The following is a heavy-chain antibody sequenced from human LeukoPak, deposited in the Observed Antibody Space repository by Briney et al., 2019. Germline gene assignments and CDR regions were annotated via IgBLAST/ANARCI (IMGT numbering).Heavy chain of an antibody. D-gene: IGHD6-19*01. V-gene: IGHV4-39*07. CDR2: IYYSGST. CDR1: GGSISSSSYY. J-gene: IGHJ5*02. CDR3: ARQGIAVAGTGWDWFDP. Sequence: PSETLSLTCTVSGGSISSSSYYWGWGRQPPGKGLEWVGSIYYSGSTYYNPSPKSRVTISVDTSKNQFSLKLSSVTAADTAVYYCARQGIAVAGTGWDWFDPWGQGTLVTVSS.